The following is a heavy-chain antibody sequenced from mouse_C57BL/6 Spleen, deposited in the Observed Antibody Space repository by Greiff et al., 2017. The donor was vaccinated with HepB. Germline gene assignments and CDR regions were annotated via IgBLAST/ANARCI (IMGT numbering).Heavy chain of an antibody. CDR2: ISYDGSN. D-gene: IGHD2-3*01. V-gene: IGHV3-6*01. CDR3: ARDWGWSMDY. J-gene: IGHJ4*01. CDR1: GYSITSGYY. Sequence: EVKVEESGPGLVKPSQSLSLTCSVTGYSITSGYYWNWIRQFPGNKLEWMGYISYDGSNNYNPSLKNRISITRDTSKNQFFLKLNSVTTEDTATYYCARDWGWSMDYWGQGTSVTVSS.